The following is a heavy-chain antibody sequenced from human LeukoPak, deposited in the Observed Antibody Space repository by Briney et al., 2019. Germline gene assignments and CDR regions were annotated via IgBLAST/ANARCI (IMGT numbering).Heavy chain of an antibody. J-gene: IGHJ4*02. Sequence: GSSVKVSCKVSVYTLTDLSMHWVGQAPGKELEWMGGFDPDYGETIYAQTFQARVTMPEQTSPDTACMELISLPSEPRTVHYLLGMATMKWGQGTLVIVSS. V-gene: IGHV1-24*01. CDR2: FDPDYGET. CDR3: LGMATMK. D-gene: IGHD5-24*01. CDR1: VYTLTDLS.